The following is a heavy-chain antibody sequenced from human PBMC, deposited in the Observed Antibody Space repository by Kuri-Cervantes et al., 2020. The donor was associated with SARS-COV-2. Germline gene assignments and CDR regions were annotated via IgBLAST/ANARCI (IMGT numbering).Heavy chain of an antibody. V-gene: IGHV3-21*01. Sequence: GESLKISCAASGFTFSGYSMNWIRQAPGKGLEWVASIDSSSYYIYNADSVKGRLTISRDNAKTSLYLQMNSLKPEDTAVYYCAKEEGGERGAAVDYWGQGALVTVSS. CDR3: AKEEGGERGAAVDY. J-gene: IGHJ4*02. D-gene: IGHD1-1*01. CDR1: GFTFSGYS. CDR2: IDSSSYYI.